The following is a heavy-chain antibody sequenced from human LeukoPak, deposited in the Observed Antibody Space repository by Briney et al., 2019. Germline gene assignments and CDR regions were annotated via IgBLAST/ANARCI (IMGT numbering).Heavy chain of an antibody. CDR2: ISAYNGNT. Sequence: ASVKVSCKASGYTFTSYGISWVRQAPGQGREWMGWISAYNGNTNYAQKLQGRVTMTTDTSTSTAYMELRSLRSDDTAVYYCARDEVVAPPNDAFDIWGQGTMVTVSS. CDR1: GYTFTSYG. V-gene: IGHV1-18*01. CDR3: ARDEVVAPPNDAFDI. J-gene: IGHJ3*02. D-gene: IGHD3-22*01.